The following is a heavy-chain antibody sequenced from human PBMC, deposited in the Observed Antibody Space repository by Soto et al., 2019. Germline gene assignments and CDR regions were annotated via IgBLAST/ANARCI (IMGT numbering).Heavy chain of an antibody. CDR1: GYTFTGYY. D-gene: IGHD3-22*01. CDR3: ARDYYYDTTGTVAFDI. Sequence: GASVKVSCKASGYTFTGYYMHWVRQAPGQGLEWMGWINPNSGGTNYAQKFQGRVTMTRDTSISTAYMELSRLRSDDTAVYYCARDYYYDTTGTVAFDIWGQGTMVTVSS. CDR2: INPNSGGT. J-gene: IGHJ3*02. V-gene: IGHV1-2*02.